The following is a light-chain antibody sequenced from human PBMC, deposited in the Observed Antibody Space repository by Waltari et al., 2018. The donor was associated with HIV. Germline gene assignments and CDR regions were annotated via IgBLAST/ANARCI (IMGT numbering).Light chain of an antibody. CDR1: SSNIGAGYD. Sequence: QSVLTQPPSVSGAPGQRVTISCTGSSSNIGAGYDVHWYRQLPGTAPKRLIYGDNKRPSGVPDRFSGSKSGTSASLAITGLQAEDEANYYCQSYDSSLSGSVVFGGGTKLTVL. CDR3: QSYDSSLSGSVV. V-gene: IGLV1-40*01. J-gene: IGLJ2*01. CDR2: GDN.